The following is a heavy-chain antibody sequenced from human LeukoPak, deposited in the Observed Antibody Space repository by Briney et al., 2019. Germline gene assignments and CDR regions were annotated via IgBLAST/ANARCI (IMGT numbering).Heavy chain of an antibody. Sequence: GRSLRLSCAGSGFIFNNYAMHWVRQPPGKGLEWASGISWNSGSIDYADSVKGRFTISRDNAKNSLYLQMNSLRVEDTAFYYCAKDNRRHYTSGPNPDSLHWGQGALVTVSS. CDR3: AKDNRRHYTSGPNPDSLH. V-gene: IGHV3-9*01. D-gene: IGHD6-19*01. CDR1: GFIFNNYA. J-gene: IGHJ4*02. CDR2: ISWNSGSI.